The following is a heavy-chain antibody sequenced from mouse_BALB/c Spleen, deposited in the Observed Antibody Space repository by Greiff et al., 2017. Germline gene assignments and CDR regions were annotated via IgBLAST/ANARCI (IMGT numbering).Heavy chain of an antibody. CDR2: IWGDGST. CDR1: GFSLTGYG. J-gene: IGHJ4*01. Sequence: QVQLKESGPGLVAPSQSLSITCTVSGFSLTGYGVNWVRQPPGKGLEWLGMIWGDGSTDYNSALKSRLSISKDNSKSQVFLKMNSLQTDDTAMYYCARDKDGYGNYADAMDYWGQGTSVTVSS. CDR3: ARDKDGYGNYADAMDY. D-gene: IGHD2-1*01. V-gene: IGHV2-6-7*01.